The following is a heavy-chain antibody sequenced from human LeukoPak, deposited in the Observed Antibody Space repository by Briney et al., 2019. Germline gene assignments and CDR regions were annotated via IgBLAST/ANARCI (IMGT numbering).Heavy chain of an antibody. CDR3: ASTERCSTTCPLDY. J-gene: IGHJ4*02. Sequence: SETLSLTCAVYGGSFRGYYWSWIRQPPGKGLEWIGEINHSGSTNYNPSLKSRVTISLDTSMKKFSLKLNSVTAADTAVYYCASTERCSTTCPLDYWGQGILVTVSS. CDR1: GGSFRGYY. V-gene: IGHV4-34*01. CDR2: INHSGST. D-gene: IGHD2-2*01.